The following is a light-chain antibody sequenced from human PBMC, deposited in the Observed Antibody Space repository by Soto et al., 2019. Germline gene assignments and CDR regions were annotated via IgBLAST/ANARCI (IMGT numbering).Light chain of an antibody. J-gene: IGKJ1*01. Sequence: EILLTQSPDTLSVFSGDSAALSGRASRSVGTDLAWYQQKPGQAPRLLVFATSARATGVPDRFRGSRSGTDFTLTISSLQPEDSATYYCHQYYNRPPWTFGQGTKVDI. CDR2: ATS. V-gene: IGKV3-15*01. CDR1: RSVGTD. CDR3: HQYYNRPPWT.